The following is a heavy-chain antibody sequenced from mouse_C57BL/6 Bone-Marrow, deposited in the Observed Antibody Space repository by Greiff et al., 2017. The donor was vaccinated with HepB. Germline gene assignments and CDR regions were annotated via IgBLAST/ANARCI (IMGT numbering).Heavy chain of an antibody. CDR3: ARRWLLPFDY. CDR1: GYTFTSYW. CDR2: IHPNSGST. V-gene: IGHV1-64*01. D-gene: IGHD2-3*01. J-gene: IGHJ2*01. Sequence: VNVVESGAELVKPGASVKLSCKASGYTFTSYWMHWVKQRPGQGLEWIGMIHPNSGSTNYNEKFKSKATLTVDKSSSTAYMQLSSLTSEDSAVYYCARRWLLPFDYWGQGTTLTVSS.